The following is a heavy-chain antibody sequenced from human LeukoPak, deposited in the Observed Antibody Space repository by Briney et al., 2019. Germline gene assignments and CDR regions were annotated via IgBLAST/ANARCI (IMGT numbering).Heavy chain of an antibody. CDR2: INESGST. CDR1: GGSSRDFSDYY. CDR3: ARQGTFYYDRIDY. D-gene: IGHD3-22*01. V-gene: IGHV4-34*01. J-gene: IGHJ4*02. Sequence: SETLSLTCAVSGGSSRDFSDYYWSWIRQPPGKGLEWMGEINESGSTYYSPSLSNRLTISVDKSKNQFSLKLSSVTAADTAVYYCARQGTFYYDRIDYWGQGTLVTVSS.